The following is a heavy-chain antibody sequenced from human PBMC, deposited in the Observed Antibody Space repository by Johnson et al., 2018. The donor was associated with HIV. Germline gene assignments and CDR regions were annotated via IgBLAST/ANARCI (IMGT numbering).Heavy chain of an antibody. J-gene: IGHJ3*02. Sequence: QVQLVESGGGEVRPGGSLRLSCAASGFTFSSYAMHWVRQAPGKGLEWVAVISYDGSNKYYADSVKGRFTISRDNSKNTLYLQMNSLRAEDTAVYYCARFRSSNWFDAFDIWGQGTMVTVSA. CDR3: ARFRSSNWFDAFDI. V-gene: IGHV3-30-3*01. CDR1: GFTFSSYA. CDR2: ISYDGSNK. D-gene: IGHD6-13*01.